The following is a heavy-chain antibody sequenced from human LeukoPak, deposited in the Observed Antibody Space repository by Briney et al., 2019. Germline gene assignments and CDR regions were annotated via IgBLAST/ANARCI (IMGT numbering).Heavy chain of an antibody. CDR3: ARDMGYSGSWPGYFDY. D-gene: IGHD1-26*01. J-gene: IGHJ4*02. Sequence: GGSLRLSCAASGFTFTTYWMSWVRQAPGKGLEWVANIKQDGSEKHYVDSVRGRFTISRDNAKNSLYLQMKSLRAEDTTVYYCARDMGYSGSWPGYFDYWGQGVLVTVSS. CDR1: GFTFTTYW. V-gene: IGHV3-7*01. CDR2: IKQDGSEK.